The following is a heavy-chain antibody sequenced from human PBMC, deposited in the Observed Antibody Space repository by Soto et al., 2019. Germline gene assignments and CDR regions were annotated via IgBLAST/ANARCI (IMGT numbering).Heavy chain of an antibody. V-gene: IGHV4-59*08. D-gene: IGHD3-10*01. J-gene: IGHJ3*02. Sequence: QVQLQESGPGLVKPSETLSLTCTVSGGSISSYYWSWIRQPPGKGLEWIGYIYYSGSTNYNPSLKSRVTIAVATSKNQFSLTLSSVTAADTAVYYCARRYGVAFDIWGQGTMVTVSS. CDR2: IYYSGST. CDR1: GGSISSYY. CDR3: ARRYGVAFDI.